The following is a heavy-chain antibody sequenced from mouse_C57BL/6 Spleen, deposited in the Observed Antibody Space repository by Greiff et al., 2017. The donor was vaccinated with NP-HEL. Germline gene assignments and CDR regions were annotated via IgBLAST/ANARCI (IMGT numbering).Heavy chain of an antibody. J-gene: IGHJ2*01. CDR3: ARKEYDDGYYFDY. CDR1: GYTFTSYW. D-gene: IGHD2-14*01. Sequence: QVQLQQSGAELVRPGTSVKLSCKASGYTFTSYWMHWVKQRPGQGLEWIGVIDPSDSYTNYNQKFKGKATLTVDTSSSTAYMQLSSLTSEDSAVYYWARKEYDDGYYFDYWGQGTTLTVSS. V-gene: IGHV1-59*01. CDR2: IDPSDSYT.